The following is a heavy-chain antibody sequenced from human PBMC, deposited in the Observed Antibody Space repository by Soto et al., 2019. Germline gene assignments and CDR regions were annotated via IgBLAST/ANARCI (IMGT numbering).Heavy chain of an antibody. CDR1: GGTFSSYT. D-gene: IGHD2-15*01. Sequence: SVKVSCKASGGTFSSYTISWVRQAPGQGLEWMGRIIPILGIANYAQKFQGRVTITADKSTSTAYMELSSLRSEDTAVYYCASEYCSGGSCPSYWGQGTLVTVSS. V-gene: IGHV1-69*02. CDR2: IIPILGIA. CDR3: ASEYCSGGSCPSY. J-gene: IGHJ4*02.